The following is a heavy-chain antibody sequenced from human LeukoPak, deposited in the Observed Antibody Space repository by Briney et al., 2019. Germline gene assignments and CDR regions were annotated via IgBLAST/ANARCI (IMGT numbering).Heavy chain of an antibody. D-gene: IGHD1-26*01. CDR3: AREGKWELPVDFDY. Sequence: ASVKVSCKASGYTFTGYYMHWVRQAPGQGLERMGWINPNSGGTNYAQKFQGRVTMTRDTSISTAYMELSRLRSDDTAVYYCAREGKWELPVDFDYWGQGTLVTVSS. J-gene: IGHJ4*02. V-gene: IGHV1-2*02. CDR1: GYTFTGYY. CDR2: INPNSGGT.